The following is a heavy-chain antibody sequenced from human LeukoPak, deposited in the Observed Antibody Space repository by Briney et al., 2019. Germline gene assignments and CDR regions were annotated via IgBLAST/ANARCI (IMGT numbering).Heavy chain of an antibody. V-gene: IGHV5-51*01. CDR3: ARSIVGATPFDY. J-gene: IGHJ4*02. CDR1: GSGFTSYW. CDR2: IYPGDSDT. D-gene: IGHD1-26*01. Sequence: GESLQISCKCSGSGFTSYWIGWVRQLPGKGLEWMGIIYPGDSDTRYSPSFQGQVTISADKSISAAYLQWSSLKASDTAMYYCARSIVGATPFDYWGQGTLVTVSS.